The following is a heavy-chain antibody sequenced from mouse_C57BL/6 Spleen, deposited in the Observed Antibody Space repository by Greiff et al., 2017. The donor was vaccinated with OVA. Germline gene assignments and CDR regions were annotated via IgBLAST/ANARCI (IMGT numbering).Heavy chain of an antibody. Sequence: EVMLVESGGGLVKPGGSLKLSCAASGFTFSDYGMHWVRQAPEKGLEWVAYISSGSSTIYYADTVKGRFTISRDNAKNTLFLQMTSLRSEDTAMYYCARLYYYGSSYGYWYFDVWGTGTTVTVSS. D-gene: IGHD1-1*01. CDR2: ISSGSSTI. CDR3: ARLYYYGSSYGYWYFDV. V-gene: IGHV5-17*01. CDR1: GFTFSDYG. J-gene: IGHJ1*03.